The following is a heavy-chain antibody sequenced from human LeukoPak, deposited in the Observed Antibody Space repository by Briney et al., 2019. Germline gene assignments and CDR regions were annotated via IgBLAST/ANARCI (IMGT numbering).Heavy chain of an antibody. J-gene: IGHJ4*02. CDR3: VGEIGPRSFDY. D-gene: IGHD3-16*01. CDR2: ISYNGSSK. CDR1: GFTFSSYA. Sequence: GGSLRLSCAASGFTFSSYAMHWARQAPGKGLEWVAVISYNGSSKYYADSVKGRFTISRDNSVNALYLQMNSLRLDDTAVYYCVGEIGPRSFDYWGQGTLVTVSS. V-gene: IGHV3-30-3*01.